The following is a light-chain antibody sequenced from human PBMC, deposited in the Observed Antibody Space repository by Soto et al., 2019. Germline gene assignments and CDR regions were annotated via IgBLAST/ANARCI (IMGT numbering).Light chain of an antibody. V-gene: IGLV4-69*01. CDR3: QSLGTGIQV. J-gene: IGLJ3*02. CDR2: INYDGTH. CDR1: SGYSTYA. Sequence: QLVLTQSPSASASLGASVKLTCTLSSGYSTYAIAWHQQQSEKGPRFLMKINYDGTHSKGDGFFDRFSGSSSGAERHLTSSILQSEDEAGYYCQSLGTGIQVFGGGTKLTVL.